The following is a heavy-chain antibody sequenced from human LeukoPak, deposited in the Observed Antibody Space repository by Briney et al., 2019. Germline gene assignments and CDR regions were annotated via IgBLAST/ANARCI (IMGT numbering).Heavy chain of an antibody. CDR2: IRGSGGTT. J-gene: IGHJ4*02. Sequence: GGSLRLSCAASGFTFSSYAMSWVRQAPGKGLELVSTIRGSGGTTYYADSVKGRFTISRDNSKNTLYLQMNSLRAEDTAVYYCAKQGSGYDTGGYRDFWGQGTLVTVSS. V-gene: IGHV3-23*01. CDR3: AKQGSGYDTGGYRDF. D-gene: IGHD3-22*01. CDR1: GFTFSSYA.